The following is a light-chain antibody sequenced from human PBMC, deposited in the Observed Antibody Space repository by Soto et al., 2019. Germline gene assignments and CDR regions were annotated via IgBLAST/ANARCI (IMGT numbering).Light chain of an antibody. CDR2: AAS. Sequence: DIQMTQSPSSLSASVGDRVTITCRASQSISKYLNWYQQKPGQAPNLLIYAASTLQSGVPSTFSGSGSGTYFTLTISSLQPEDFATYYCQQSYSTPPDTFGQGTKLEIK. CDR3: QQSYSTPPDT. CDR1: QSISKY. J-gene: IGKJ2*01. V-gene: IGKV1-39*01.